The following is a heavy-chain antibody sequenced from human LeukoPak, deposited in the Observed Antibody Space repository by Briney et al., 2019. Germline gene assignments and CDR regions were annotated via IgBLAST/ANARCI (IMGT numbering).Heavy chain of an antibody. CDR2: INPNSGIT. V-gene: IGHV1-8*03. D-gene: IGHD5-18*01. J-gene: IGHJ4*02. CDR3: ARGPAWGYSSPYYFDY. CDR1: GYTFTSYD. Sequence: GASVKVSCKASGYTFTSYDINWVRQATGQGLGWMGWINPNSGITVYAQKFQGRVTITRNTSMSTAYMELGSLRSEDTAVYYCARGPAWGYSSPYYFDYWGQGTLVTVSS.